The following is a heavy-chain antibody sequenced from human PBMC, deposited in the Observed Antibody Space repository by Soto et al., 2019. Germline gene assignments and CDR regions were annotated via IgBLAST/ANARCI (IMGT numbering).Heavy chain of an antibody. J-gene: IGHJ3*02. CDR1: GGSVISSSW. CDR2: IYHAGSP. Sequence: HLQESGVGLVKPSGTLSLTCGVSGGSVISSSWWTWLRQSPGKGLEWIGEIYHAGSPNYNPSFQSRVIISLDKSTNNFSLRLTSVTAADAAIYYCARGSSFRGDFDIWGQGTTVTVSS. D-gene: IGHD2-21*01. V-gene: IGHV4-4*02. CDR3: ARGSSFRGDFDI.